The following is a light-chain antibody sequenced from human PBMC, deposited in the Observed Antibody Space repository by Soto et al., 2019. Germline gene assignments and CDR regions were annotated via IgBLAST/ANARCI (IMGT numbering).Light chain of an antibody. Sequence: DIPMTQSPHSLSASVGDTVTITCRSSQIISNYLNWYQQKSGEAPNVLIYGAYNLQSGVPSRFSGSGSETEFTLTIKSLQPEDFATYYCHQSYSSPFTFGQGTTLDIK. V-gene: IGKV1-39*01. CDR2: GAY. J-gene: IGKJ2*01. CDR1: QIISNY. CDR3: HQSYSSPFT.